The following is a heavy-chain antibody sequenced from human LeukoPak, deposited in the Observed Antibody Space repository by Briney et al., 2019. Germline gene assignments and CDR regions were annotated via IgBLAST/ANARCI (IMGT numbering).Heavy chain of an antibody. Sequence: GGSLRLSCEASGFTFSSYAMSWVRQAPGKGLEWVSGISGSAGNTYYADSVKGRFTISRDNSKNTLYLQMNSLRAKDTAVYYCAKDLRSAWYYFDDWGQGTLVTVSS. CDR3: AKDLRSAWYYFDD. CDR1: GFTFSSYA. D-gene: IGHD6-19*01. CDR2: ISGSAGNT. J-gene: IGHJ4*02. V-gene: IGHV3-23*01.